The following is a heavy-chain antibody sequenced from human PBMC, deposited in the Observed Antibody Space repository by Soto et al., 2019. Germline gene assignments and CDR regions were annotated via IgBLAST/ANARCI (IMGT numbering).Heavy chain of an antibody. V-gene: IGHV4-31*03. CDR3: ARLSKEGFGP. J-gene: IGHJ5*02. CDR1: GGSISSAGYY. Sequence: QVQLQESGPGLVKPSQTLSLTCTVSGGSISSAGYYWNWIRQHPGKGLEWIGYIYYSGTAYYNPSLKSRVTMSVDTSKNHSSLRLTSVTAADTAVYYCARLSKEGFGPWGQGTLVTVSS. CDR2: IYYSGTA.